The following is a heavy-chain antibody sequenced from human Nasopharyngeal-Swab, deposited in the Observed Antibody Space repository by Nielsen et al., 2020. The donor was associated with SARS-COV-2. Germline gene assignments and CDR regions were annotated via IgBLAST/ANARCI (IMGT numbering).Heavy chain of an antibody. CDR2: IWYDGSNK. CDR3: ARHFGKEGASYYYYYGMDV. V-gene: IGHV3-33*01. J-gene: IGHJ6*02. CDR1: GFTFSSYG. Sequence: GESLKISCAASGFTFSSYGMHWVRQAPGKGLEWVAVIWYDGSNKYYADSVKGRFTISRDNSKNTLYLQMNSLRAEDTAVYYCARHFGKEGASYYYYYGMDVWGQGTTVTVSS. D-gene: IGHD4/OR15-4a*01.